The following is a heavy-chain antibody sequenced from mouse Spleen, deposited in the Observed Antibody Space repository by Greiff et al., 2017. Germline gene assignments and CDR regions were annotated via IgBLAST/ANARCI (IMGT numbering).Heavy chain of an antibody. J-gene: IGHJ3*01. D-gene: IGHD2-3*01. V-gene: IGHV1-18*01. CDR3: ARTYDGYYEFAY. CDR2: INPNNGGT. Sequence: VQLQQSGPELVKPGASVKIPCKASGYTFTDYNMDWVKQSHGKSLEWIGDINPNNGGTIYNQKFKGKATLTVDKSSSTAYMELRSLTSEDTAVYYCARTYDGYYEFAYWGQGTLVTVSA. CDR1: GYTFTDYN.